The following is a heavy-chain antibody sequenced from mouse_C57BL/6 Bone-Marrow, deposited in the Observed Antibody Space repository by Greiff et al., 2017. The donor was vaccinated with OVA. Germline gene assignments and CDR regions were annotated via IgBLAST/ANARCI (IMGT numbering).Heavy chain of an antibody. D-gene: IGHD1-1*01. CDR1: GYTFTSYD. V-gene: IGHV1-85*01. CDR2: IYPRDGST. J-gene: IGHJ1*03. Sequence: QVHVKQSGPELVKPGASVTLSCKASGYTFTSYDINWVKQRPGQGLEWIGWIYPRDGSTKYNEKFKGKATLTVDTSSSTAYMELHSLTSEDSAVYFCAIEGGLLLRSYWYFDVWGTGTTVTVSS. CDR3: AIEGGLLLRSYWYFDV.